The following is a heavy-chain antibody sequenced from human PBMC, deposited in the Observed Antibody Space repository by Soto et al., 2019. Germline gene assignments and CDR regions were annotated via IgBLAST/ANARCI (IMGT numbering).Heavy chain of an antibody. V-gene: IGHV1-69*13. J-gene: IGHJ6*02. Sequence: ASVKVSCKASGGTFSSYAISWVRQAPGQGLEWMGGIIPICGTANYAQKFQGRVAITADESTSTAYMELSSLRAEDTAVYYCARTGYSSSWGILRYYGMDVWGQGTTVTVSS. CDR3: ARTGYSSSWGILRYYGMDV. CDR2: IIPICGTA. D-gene: IGHD6-13*01. CDR1: GGTFSSYA.